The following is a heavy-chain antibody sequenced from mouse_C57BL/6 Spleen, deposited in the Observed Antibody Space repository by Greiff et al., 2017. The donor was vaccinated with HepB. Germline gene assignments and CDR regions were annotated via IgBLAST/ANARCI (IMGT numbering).Heavy chain of an antibody. Sequence: VQLQQPGAELVKPGASVKLSCKASGYTFTSYWMHWVKQRPGQGLEWIGMIHPNSGSTNYNEKFKSKATLTVDKSSSTAYMQLSSLTSEDSAVYYCARGGIYYGNYVGYFDVWGTGTTVTVSS. J-gene: IGHJ1*03. D-gene: IGHD2-1*01. CDR1: GYTFTSYW. V-gene: IGHV1-64*01. CDR3: ARGGIYYGNYVGYFDV. CDR2: IHPNSGST.